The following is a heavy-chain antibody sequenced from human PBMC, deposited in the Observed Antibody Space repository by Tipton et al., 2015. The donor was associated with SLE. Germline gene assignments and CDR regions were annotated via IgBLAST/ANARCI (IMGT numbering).Heavy chain of an antibody. Sequence: GDEVKKPGSSVKVSCKASGGTFSSYAISWVRQASGQGLEGMGGIIPSLGKANYAQKFQGRVTITTDESTSTAYMELSSLRSEDTGVYYCARGGAVDTPCLGYWGQGTLVTVSS. V-gene: IGHV1-69*05. J-gene: IGHJ4*02. CDR2: IIPSLGKA. CDR1: GGTFSSYA. CDR3: ARGGAVDTPCLGY. D-gene: IGHD5-18*01.